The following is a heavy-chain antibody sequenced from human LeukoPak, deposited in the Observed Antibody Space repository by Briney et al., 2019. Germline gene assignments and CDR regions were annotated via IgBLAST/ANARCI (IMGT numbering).Heavy chain of an antibody. D-gene: IGHD6-13*01. V-gene: IGHV4-59*08. J-gene: IGHJ4*02. CDR3: ARHAEYSTPFDY. CDR1: GGSISTFY. Sequence: PSETLSLTCTVSGGSISTFYWSWIRQRPGKGLEWIGYIYYSGTTNYNPSLKSRVTISVDTSKNQFSLKLSSVTAADTAVYYCARHAEYSTPFDYWGQGTLVTVSS. CDR2: IYYSGTT.